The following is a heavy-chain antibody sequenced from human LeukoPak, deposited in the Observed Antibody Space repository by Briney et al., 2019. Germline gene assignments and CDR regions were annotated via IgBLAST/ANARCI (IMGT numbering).Heavy chain of an antibody. V-gene: IGHV4-4*07. CDR2: IYTSGST. CDR3: ARVRSYYDILTGYPYYYYYMDV. CDR1: GGSISSYY. Sequence: PSETLSLTCTVSGGSISSYYWSWIRQPAGKGLEWIGRIYTSGSTNYNPSLKSRVTMSVDTSKNQFSLKLSSVTAADTAVYYCARVRSYYDILTGYPYYYYYMDVWGKGTTVTISS. D-gene: IGHD3-9*01. J-gene: IGHJ6*03.